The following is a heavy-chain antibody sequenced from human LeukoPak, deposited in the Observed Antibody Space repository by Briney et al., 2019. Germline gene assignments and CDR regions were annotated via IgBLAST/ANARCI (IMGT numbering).Heavy chain of an antibody. CDR2: ISGSGGST. Sequence: PGGSLRLSYAASGFTFSSYAMSWVRQAPGKGLEWVSAISGSGGSTYYADSVKGRFTISRDNSKNTLYLQMNSLRAEDTAVYYCAKDFNWNYRGFDYWGQGTLVTVSS. CDR3: AKDFNWNYRGFDY. CDR1: GFTFSSYA. V-gene: IGHV3-23*01. J-gene: IGHJ4*02. D-gene: IGHD1-7*01.